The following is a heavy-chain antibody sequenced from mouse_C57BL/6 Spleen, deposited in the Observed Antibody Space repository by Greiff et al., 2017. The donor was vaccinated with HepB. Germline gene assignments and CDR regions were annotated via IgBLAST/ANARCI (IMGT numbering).Heavy chain of an antibody. CDR3: AIDSSSYPFSY. J-gene: IGHJ3*01. V-gene: IGHV1-9*01. D-gene: IGHD1-1*01. CDR1: GYTFTGYW. CDR2: ILPGSVST. Sequence: VQLQQSGAKLMKPGASVKLSCKATGYTFTGYWIEWVKQRPGHGLEWIGEILPGSVSTNYNEKFKGKATFTADTSSNTAYMQLNHLSTEDSAIYYCAIDSSSYPFSYWGQGTLVTVSA.